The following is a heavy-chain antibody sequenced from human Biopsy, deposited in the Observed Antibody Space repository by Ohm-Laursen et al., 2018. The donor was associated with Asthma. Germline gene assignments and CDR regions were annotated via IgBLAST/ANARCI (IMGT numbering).Heavy chain of an antibody. CDR3: AKRRGYSDLTDFDH. J-gene: IGHJ4*02. D-gene: IGHD3-3*01. CDR1: GFTLTTYA. CDR2: VSYDGGVV. V-gene: IGHV3-30*18. Sequence: SLRLSCTATGFTLTTYAIHWVRQAPGKGLEWVAVVSYDGGVVHYADSMKGRFTISRDNAKSTLYLQMNRLRTDDTAVYFCAKRRGYSDLTDFDHWGQGTLVTVSS.